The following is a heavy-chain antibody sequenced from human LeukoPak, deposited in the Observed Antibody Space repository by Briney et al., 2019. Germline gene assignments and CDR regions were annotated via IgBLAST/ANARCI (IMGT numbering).Heavy chain of an antibody. J-gene: IGHJ6*03. V-gene: IGHV1-8*01. Sequence: ASVKVSCKASGYTFTSYDINWVRQATGQGLEWVGWMNPNSGNTGYAQKFQGRVTMTRNTSISTAYMELSSLRSQDTAVYYGAREKVGLGSSALHYYYSYYMDVWGKGTTVTVSS. CDR3: AREKVGLGSSALHYYYSYYMDV. CDR1: GYTFTSYD. D-gene: IGHD6-6*01. CDR2: MNPNSGNT.